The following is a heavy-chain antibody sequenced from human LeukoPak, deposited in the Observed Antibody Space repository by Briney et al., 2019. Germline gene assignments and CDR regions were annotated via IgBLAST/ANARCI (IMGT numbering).Heavy chain of an antibody. CDR1: GYTFTNFD. V-gene: IGHV1-8*01. J-gene: IGHJ6*03. CDR3: ARPTSRPSNYYSMDV. CDR2: INPNNDNA. Sequence: ASVKVSCKASGYTFTNFDLNWVRQAPGQGLEWVGWINPNNDNADYAQRFQGRVTMTRDTAISTVYMELSSLTYEDSAVYYCARPTSRPSNYYSMDVWGKGTTVIVSS. D-gene: IGHD6-13*01.